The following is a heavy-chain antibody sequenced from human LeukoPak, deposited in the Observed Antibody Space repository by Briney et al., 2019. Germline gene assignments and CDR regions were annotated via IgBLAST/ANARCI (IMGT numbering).Heavy chain of an antibody. CDR3: AKGAGGFSYYNWFDP. D-gene: IGHD5-18*01. CDR1: GGSISSSPYY. V-gene: IGHV4-39*07. J-gene: IGHJ5*02. Sequence: SETLSLTCTVSGGSISSSPYYWGWIRQPPGKGLEWIGSIYYSGTTHYNPSLESRVTISVDTSKNQFSLKLASVTAADTAIYYCAKGAGGFSYYNWFDPWGQGTLVIVSS. CDR2: IYYSGTT.